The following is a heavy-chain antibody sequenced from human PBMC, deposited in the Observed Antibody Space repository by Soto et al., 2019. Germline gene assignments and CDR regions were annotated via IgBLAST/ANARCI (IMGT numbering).Heavy chain of an antibody. CDR1: GFTFSSYA. J-gene: IGHJ4*02. D-gene: IGHD3-16*02. Sequence: GGSLRLSCAASGFTFSSYAMSWVRQAPGKGLEWVSAISGSGGSTYYADSVKGRFTISRDNSKNTLYLQMNSLRAEDTAVYYCAKGGSPGLIHLGELSLDYWGQGTLVTVSS. CDR2: ISGSGGST. CDR3: AKGGSPGLIHLGELSLDY. V-gene: IGHV3-23*01.